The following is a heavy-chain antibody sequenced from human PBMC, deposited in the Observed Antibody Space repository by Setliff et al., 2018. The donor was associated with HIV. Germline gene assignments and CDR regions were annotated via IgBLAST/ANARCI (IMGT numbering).Heavy chain of an antibody. V-gene: IGHV3-30*02. D-gene: IGHD3-10*01. CDR2: IRYDGSNI. Sequence: QPGGSLRLSCAASGFTFNKYGMHWVRQAPGKGLEWVAFIRYDGSNIYYADSVKGRFTISRDYSKNTLYLQMNSLRPEDTAVYYCAKDNDGEPSLLLDYWGQGTLVTVSS. CDR1: GFTFNKYG. J-gene: IGHJ4*02. CDR3: AKDNDGEPSLLLDY.